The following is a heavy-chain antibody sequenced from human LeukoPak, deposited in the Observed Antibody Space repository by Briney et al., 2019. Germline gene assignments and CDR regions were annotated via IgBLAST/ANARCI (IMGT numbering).Heavy chain of an antibody. J-gene: IGHJ3*01. CDR1: GFTFSSYS. D-gene: IGHD2-21*01. V-gene: IGHV3-21*01. CDR3: ARGGKKGSGDSLHL. Sequence: KPGGSLRLSCAASGFTFSSYSMNWVRQAPGEGLEWVALSSSVGSYKYYGDSVKGRFTISRDNAKPLVYLQLSSLRAVDTVRYFCARGGKKGSGDSLHLWGPGTMVTVGS. CDR2: SSSVGSYK.